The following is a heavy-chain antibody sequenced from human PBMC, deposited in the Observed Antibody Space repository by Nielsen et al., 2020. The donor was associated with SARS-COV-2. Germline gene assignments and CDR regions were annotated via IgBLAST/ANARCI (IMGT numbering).Heavy chain of an antibody. CDR1: GFSLTNARMG. V-gene: IGHV2-26*01. Sequence: SGPTLVKPTETLTLTCTVSGFSLTNARMGVGWIRQPPGKALEWLAHIFSNDEKSYSTSLKSGLTISKDTSKSQVVLTMTNMDPVDTATYYCARGDASSGYFIFDIWGQGTMVTVSS. CDR3: ARGDASSGYFIFDI. J-gene: IGHJ3*02. CDR2: IFSNDEK. D-gene: IGHD3-22*01.